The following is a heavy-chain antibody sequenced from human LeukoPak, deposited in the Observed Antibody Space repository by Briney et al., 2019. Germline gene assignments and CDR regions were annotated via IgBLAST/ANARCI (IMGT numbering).Heavy chain of an antibody. D-gene: IGHD3-10*01. Sequence: GGSLRLSCAASGFTFSSYAMHWVRQAPGKGLEYVSAISSNGGSTYYANSVKGRFTISRDNSKNTLYLQMGSLRAEDMAVYYCARGVRNAGSGSYYTYYFDYWGQGTLVTVSS. CDR2: ISSNGGST. V-gene: IGHV3-64*01. CDR1: GFTFSSYA. CDR3: ARGVRNAGSGSYYTYYFDY. J-gene: IGHJ4*02.